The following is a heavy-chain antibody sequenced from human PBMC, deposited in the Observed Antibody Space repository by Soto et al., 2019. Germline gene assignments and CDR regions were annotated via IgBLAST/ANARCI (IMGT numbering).Heavy chain of an antibody. Sequence: GGSLRLSCAASGFTFSSYAMSWVRQAPGKGLEWVSAISGSGGSTYYADSVKGRFTISRDNSKNRLYLQMNSLRAEDTAVYYCAKVGSITIFGVGRDYYYMDVWGKGTTVTVSS. D-gene: IGHD3-3*01. V-gene: IGHV3-23*01. J-gene: IGHJ6*03. CDR3: AKVGSITIFGVGRDYYYMDV. CDR1: GFTFSSYA. CDR2: ISGSGGST.